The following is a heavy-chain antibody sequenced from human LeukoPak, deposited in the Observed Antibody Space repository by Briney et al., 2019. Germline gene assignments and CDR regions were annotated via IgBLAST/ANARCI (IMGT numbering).Heavy chain of an antibody. Sequence: PGGSLRLSCAASGFTFSSYWMSWVRQAPGKGLEWVANIKQDGSEKYYVDSVKGRFTISRDNAKNSLYLQMNSVRAEDTAVYYCARDAMLGEKLNWFDPWGQGTLVTVSS. V-gene: IGHV3-7*01. CDR2: IKQDGSEK. CDR3: ARDAMLGEKLNWFDP. CDR1: GFTFSSYW. J-gene: IGHJ5*02. D-gene: IGHD1-26*01.